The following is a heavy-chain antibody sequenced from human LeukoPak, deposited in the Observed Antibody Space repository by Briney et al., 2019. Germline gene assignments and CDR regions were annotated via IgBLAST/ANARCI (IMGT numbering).Heavy chain of an antibody. CDR1: GYTFTGYY. D-gene: IGHD2-15*01. Sequence: ASVKVSCKASGYTFTGYYMHWVRQAPGQGLEWMGWINPNSGGTNYAQKFQGWVTMTRDTSISTAYMELGRLRSDDTAVYYCARGGRDIVVVVAAIHGDYAFDYWGQGTLVTVSS. J-gene: IGHJ4*02. V-gene: IGHV1-2*04. CDR3: ARGGRDIVVVVAAIHGDYAFDY. CDR2: INPNSGGT.